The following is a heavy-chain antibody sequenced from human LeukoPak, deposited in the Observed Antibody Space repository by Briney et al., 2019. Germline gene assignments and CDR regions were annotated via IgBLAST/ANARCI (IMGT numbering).Heavy chain of an antibody. CDR1: GFTFSHYT. J-gene: IGHJ4*02. V-gene: IGHV3-21*01. D-gene: IGHD4-17*01. CDR3: ARSSPTGGGY. CDR2: ISSSSSYI. Sequence: GGSLRLSCAASGFTFSHYTMNWVRQAPGKGLEWVSSISSSSSYIYYADSVKGRFTISRDNAKNSLYLQMNSLRAEDTAVYYCARSSPTGGGYWGQGTLVTVSS.